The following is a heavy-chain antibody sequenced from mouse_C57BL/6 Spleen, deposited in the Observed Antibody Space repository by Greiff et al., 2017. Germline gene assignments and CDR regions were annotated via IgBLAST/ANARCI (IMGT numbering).Heavy chain of an antibody. CDR1: GYAFTNYL. J-gene: IGHJ4*01. V-gene: IGHV1-54*01. Sequence: VQLQQSGAELVRPGTSVKVSCKASGYAFTNYLIEWVKQRPGQGLEWIGVINPGSGGTNYNEKFKGKATLTADKSSSTAYMQLRSLTSEDSAVYFCSREGGNYVYYAMDYWGQGTSVTVSS. CDR3: SREGGNYVYYAMDY. CDR2: INPGSGGT. D-gene: IGHD2-1*01.